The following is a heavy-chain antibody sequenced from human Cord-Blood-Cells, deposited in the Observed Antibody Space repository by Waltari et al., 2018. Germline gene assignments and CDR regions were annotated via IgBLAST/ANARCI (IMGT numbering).Heavy chain of an antibody. CDR1: GFTVSGNY. D-gene: IGHD6-13*01. Sequence: EVQLVESGGGLIQPGGSLRLSCAASGFTVSGNYMSWVRQAPGKGLEWVSVIYSGGSTYYADSVKGRFTISRDNSKNTLYLQMNSLRAEDTAVYYCARAIAAAGDAFDIWGQGTMVTVSS. V-gene: IGHV3-53*01. CDR3: ARAIAAAGDAFDI. CDR2: IYSGGST. J-gene: IGHJ3*02.